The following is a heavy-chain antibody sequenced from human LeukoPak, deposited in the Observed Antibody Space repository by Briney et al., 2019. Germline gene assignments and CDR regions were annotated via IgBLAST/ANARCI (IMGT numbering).Heavy chain of an antibody. Sequence: GESLKISCKGSGYSFTSYWIGWVRQMPGEGLEWMGIIYPGDSDTRYSPSFQGQVTISADKSISTAYLQWSSLKASDTAMYYCASRSSGWYDAFDIWGQGTMVTVSS. CDR2: IYPGDSDT. D-gene: IGHD6-19*01. CDR1: GYSFTSYW. V-gene: IGHV5-51*01. CDR3: ASRSSGWYDAFDI. J-gene: IGHJ3*02.